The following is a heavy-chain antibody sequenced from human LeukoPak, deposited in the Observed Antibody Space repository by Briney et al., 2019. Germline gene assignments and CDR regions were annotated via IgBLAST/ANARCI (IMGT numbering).Heavy chain of an antibody. CDR3: ARRRSDYVWGSYYYYFDY. CDR1: GGSFSGYY. CDR2: INHSGST. V-gene: IGHV4-34*01. D-gene: IGHD3-16*01. Sequence: PSETLSLTCAVYGGSFSGYYWSWIRQPPGKGLEWIGEINHSGSTNYNPSLKSRVTISVDTSKNQFSLKLSSVTAADTAVYYCARRRSDYVWGSYYYYFDYWGQGTLVTVSS. J-gene: IGHJ4*02.